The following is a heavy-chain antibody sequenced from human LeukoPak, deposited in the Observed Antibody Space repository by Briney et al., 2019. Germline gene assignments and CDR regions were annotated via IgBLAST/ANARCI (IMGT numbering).Heavy chain of an antibody. CDR3: ARASYYDSSGYSYFDY. V-gene: IGHV4-4*07. D-gene: IGHD3-22*01. J-gene: IGHJ4*02. CDR1: GGSISSYY. CDR2: IYTSGST. Sequence: SETLSLTCTVSGGSISSYYWSWIRQPAGKGLEWISRIYTSGSTNYNPSLKSRVTMSVDTSKNQFSLKLSSVTAADTAVYYCARASYYDSSGYSYFDYWGQGTLVIVSS.